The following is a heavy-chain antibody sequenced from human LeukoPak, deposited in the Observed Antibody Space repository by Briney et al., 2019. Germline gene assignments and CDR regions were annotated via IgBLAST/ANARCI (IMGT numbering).Heavy chain of an antibody. CDR2: ISASGAST. V-gene: IGHV3-23*01. CDR3: AKGGSYSSPALDY. D-gene: IGHD6-19*01. J-gene: IGHJ4*02. CDR1: GFTFSSYA. Sequence: GGSLRLSCAASGFTFSSYAMSWVRQAPGKGLEWVSAISASGASTYYADSLKGRFTISRDSSKNTLYLQMNSLRAEDTAVYYCAKGGSYSSPALDYWGQGTLVTVSS.